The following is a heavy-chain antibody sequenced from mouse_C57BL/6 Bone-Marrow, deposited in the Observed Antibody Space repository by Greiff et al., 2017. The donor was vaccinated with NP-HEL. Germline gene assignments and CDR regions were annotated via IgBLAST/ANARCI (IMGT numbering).Heavy chain of an antibody. D-gene: IGHD2-2*01. V-gene: IGHV1-64*01. CDR2: IHSNSGST. J-gene: IGHJ4*01. Sequence: QVQLQQPGAELVKPGASVKLSCKASGYTFTSYWMHWVKQRPGQGLEWIGMIHSNSGSTNYNEKFKSKATLTVDKSSSTAYMQLSSLTSEDSAVYYCARWVVTTDYYAMDYWGQGTSVTVSS. CDR3: ARWVVTTDYYAMDY. CDR1: GYTFTSYW.